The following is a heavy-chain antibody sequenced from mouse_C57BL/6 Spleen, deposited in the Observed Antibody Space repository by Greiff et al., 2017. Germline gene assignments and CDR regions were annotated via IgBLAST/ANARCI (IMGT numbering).Heavy chain of an antibody. Sequence: VQLQQSGAELVRPGTSVKVSCKASGYAFTNYLIEWVKQRPGQGLEWIGVINPGSGGTNYNEKFKGKATLTADKSSSTAYMQLSSLTSEDSAVYFCAREHDGAMDYWGQGTSVTVSS. D-gene: IGHD2-3*01. V-gene: IGHV1-54*01. CDR3: AREHDGAMDY. J-gene: IGHJ4*01. CDR2: INPGSGGT. CDR1: GYAFTNYL.